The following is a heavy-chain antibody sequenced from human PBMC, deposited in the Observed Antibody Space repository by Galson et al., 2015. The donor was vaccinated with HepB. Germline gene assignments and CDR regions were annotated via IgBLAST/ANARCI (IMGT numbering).Heavy chain of an antibody. Sequence: SVKVSCKASGYTFTGYYMHWVRQAPGQGLEWMGRINPNSSGTNYAQKFQGRVTMTRDTSISTAYMALSNLRFEDTAVYYCAKERTVGATRFFDYWGQGTLVTVSS. V-gene: IGHV1-2*06. J-gene: IGHJ4*02. CDR2: INPNSSGT. CDR3: AKERTVGATRFFDY. CDR1: GYTFTGYY. D-gene: IGHD1-26*01.